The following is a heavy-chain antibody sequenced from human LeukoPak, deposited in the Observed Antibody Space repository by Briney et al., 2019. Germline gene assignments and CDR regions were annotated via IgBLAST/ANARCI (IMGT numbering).Heavy chain of an antibody. Sequence: GGSLRLSCAASGFTVSSNYMTWVRQAPGKGLEWVSVIYSGGSTYYADSVKDRFTISRDNSKNTPYLQMNSLRAEDTAVYYCATAFYSKNTYYLDYWGQGTLVTVSS. D-gene: IGHD2-21*01. CDR3: ATAFYSKNTYYLDY. CDR1: GFTVSSNY. CDR2: IYSGGST. V-gene: IGHV3-66*01. J-gene: IGHJ4*02.